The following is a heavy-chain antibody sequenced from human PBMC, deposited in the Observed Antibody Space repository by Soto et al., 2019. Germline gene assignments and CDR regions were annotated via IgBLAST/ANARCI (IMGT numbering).Heavy chain of an antibody. CDR1: GGTFSSYT. CDR2: IIPILGIA. V-gene: IGHV1-69*02. CDR3: ARGDYYGSGWNFDY. J-gene: IGHJ4*02. D-gene: IGHD3-10*01. Sequence: QVQLVQSGAEVKKPGSSVKVSCKASGGTFSSYTISWVRQAPGQGLEWMGRIIPILGIANYAQKFQGRVTSTADKSTSTAYMELSSLRSEDTAVYYCARGDYYGSGWNFDYWGQGTLVTVSS.